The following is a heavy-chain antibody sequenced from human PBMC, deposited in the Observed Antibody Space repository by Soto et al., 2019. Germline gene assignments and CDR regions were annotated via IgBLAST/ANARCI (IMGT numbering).Heavy chain of an antibody. Sequence: ASVKVSCKASGFTFTSSAVKWLRQARGQRLEWIGWIVVGSGNTNYAQKFQERVTITRDMSTSTVYMELRSLRSEDTAVYYCAAGRACSRTRCCPNNFDCWGQVTRGIVAS. D-gene: IGHD2-2*01. CDR1: GFTFTSSA. V-gene: IGHV1-58*01. CDR3: AAGRACSRTRCCPNNFDC. CDR2: IVVGSGNT. J-gene: IGHJ4*02.